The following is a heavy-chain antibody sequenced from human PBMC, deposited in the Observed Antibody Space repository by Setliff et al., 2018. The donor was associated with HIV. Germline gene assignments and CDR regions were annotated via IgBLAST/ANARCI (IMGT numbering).Heavy chain of an antibody. CDR1: GFTLRSYK. CDR3: ARTAGGGFLTNYYYMDV. Sequence: GSLRLSCAASGFTLRSYKMHWVRQGPGKGLVWVSVIYSGGSTYYADSVQGRFTISRHNSKNTLYLQMNSLRPEDTAVYYCARTAGGGFLTNYYYMDVWGKGTTVTVSS. D-gene: IGHD3-3*01. V-gene: IGHV3-53*04. CDR2: IYSGGST. J-gene: IGHJ6*03.